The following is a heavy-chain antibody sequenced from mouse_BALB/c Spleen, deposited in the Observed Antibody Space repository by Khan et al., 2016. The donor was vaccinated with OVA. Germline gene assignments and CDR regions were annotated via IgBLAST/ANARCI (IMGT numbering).Heavy chain of an antibody. CDR1: GYTFTNYR. J-gene: IGHJ1*01. D-gene: IGHD1-3*01. CDR2: INTYTGEP. Sequence: QIQLVQSGPELKKPGETVKISCKASGYTFTNYRMNWLKQAPGKGLKWMGWINTYTGEPTYADDFKGRFAFSLETSASTAYLQLHSLQNEDMATYFCSRETSYCYFDVWGAGATVTVSS. V-gene: IGHV9-1*02. CDR3: SRETSYCYFDV.